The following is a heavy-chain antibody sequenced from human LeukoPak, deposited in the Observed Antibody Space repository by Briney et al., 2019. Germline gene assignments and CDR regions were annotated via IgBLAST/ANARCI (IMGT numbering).Heavy chain of an antibody. CDR3: ARDRSWYGSERFDY. D-gene: IGHD3-10*01. CDR1: GYTFTSYG. J-gene: IGHJ4*02. V-gene: IGHV1-18*01. Sequence: ASVTVSCKASGYTFTSYGISWVRQAHGQGIEWMGLISAYNGNTTYAQKLQGRVNMTTDTSTSTAYMELRSLRSDDTAVYYCARDRSWYGSERFDYWGQGTLVTASS. CDR2: ISAYNGNT.